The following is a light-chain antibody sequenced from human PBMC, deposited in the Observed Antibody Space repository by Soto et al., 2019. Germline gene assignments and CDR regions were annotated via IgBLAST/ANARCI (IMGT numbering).Light chain of an antibody. V-gene: IGKV1-39*01. Sequence: DIQMTQSPSSLSASVGDRVTITCRASQSISTYLDWYQQKPGKAPNLLIYTAASLQSGVPSRFSGSGSGTDYTPLISSLQPEDFATYYCQQSYSTPFTFGGGTEVEIK. CDR3: QQSYSTPFT. CDR2: TAA. CDR1: QSISTY. J-gene: IGKJ4*01.